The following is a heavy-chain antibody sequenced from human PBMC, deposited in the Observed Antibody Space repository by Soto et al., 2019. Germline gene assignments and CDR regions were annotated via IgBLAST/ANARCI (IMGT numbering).Heavy chain of an antibody. CDR2: INHSGST. CDR3: ARGITIFGVVPNWFDP. J-gene: IGHJ5*02. Sequence: QVQLQQWGAGLLKPSETLSLTCAVYGGSFSGYYWSWIRQPPGKGLEWIGEINHSGSTNYNPSLKSRVTISVDTSKNQFSLKLSSVTAADTAVYYCARGITIFGVVPNWFDPWGQGTLVTVSS. V-gene: IGHV4-34*01. D-gene: IGHD3-3*01. CDR1: GGSFSGYY.